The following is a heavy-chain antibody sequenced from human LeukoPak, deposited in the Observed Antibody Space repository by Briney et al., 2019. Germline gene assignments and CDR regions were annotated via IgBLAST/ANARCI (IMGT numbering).Heavy chain of an antibody. Sequence: GGSLRLSCADSGFTFSIYSMNWVRQAPGKGLEWVSSISSSSSYIYYADSVKGRFTISRDNAKNSLYLQMNSLRAEDTAVYFCARDHGVDYWGQGTLVTVSS. CDR3: ARDHGVDY. J-gene: IGHJ4*02. V-gene: IGHV3-21*01. CDR2: ISSSSSYI. D-gene: IGHD3-10*01. CDR1: GFTFSIYS.